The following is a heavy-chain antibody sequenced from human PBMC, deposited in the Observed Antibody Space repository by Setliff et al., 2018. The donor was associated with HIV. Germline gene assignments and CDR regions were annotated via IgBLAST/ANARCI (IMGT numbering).Heavy chain of an antibody. Sequence: GGSLRLSCAASGFKFHNYGMNWVRQAPGKGPEWVSSISGRSVFIFYADSVKGRFTIARYDAKNSLYLQMNSLRADDTAVYYCTRVGSSGWTSFDYWGQGTLVTVSS. CDR1: GFKFHNYG. CDR3: TRVGSSGWTSFDY. V-gene: IGHV3-21*01. J-gene: IGHJ4*02. D-gene: IGHD6-19*01. CDR2: ISGRSVFI.